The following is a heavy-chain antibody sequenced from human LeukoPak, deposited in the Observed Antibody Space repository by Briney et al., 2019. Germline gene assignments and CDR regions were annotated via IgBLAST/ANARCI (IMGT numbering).Heavy chain of an antibody. D-gene: IGHD3-10*01. CDR2: FYYSGST. V-gene: IGHV4-59*01. J-gene: IGHJ4*02. CDR1: GGSFSGYY. CDR3: ARTRRGVLDY. Sequence: SETLSLTCAVYGGSFSGYYWSWIRQPPGKGLEWVGYFYYSGSTNYNPSLKSRVTISVDTSKNQFSLKLSSVTAADTAVYYCARTRRGVLDYWGQGTLVTVSS.